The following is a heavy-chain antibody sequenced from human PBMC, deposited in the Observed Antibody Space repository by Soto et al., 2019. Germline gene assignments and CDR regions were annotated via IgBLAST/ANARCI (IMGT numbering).Heavy chain of an antibody. Sequence: GGSLRLSCAASGFTFSSYWMSWVRQAPGKGLEWVANIKQDGSEKYYVDSVKGRFTISRDNAKNSLYLQMNSLRAEDTAVYYCARYGVVVAATLNFDYWGQGTLVTVSS. CDR1: GFTFSSYW. CDR3: ARYGVVVAATLNFDY. CDR2: IKQDGSEK. D-gene: IGHD2-15*01. J-gene: IGHJ4*02. V-gene: IGHV3-7*01.